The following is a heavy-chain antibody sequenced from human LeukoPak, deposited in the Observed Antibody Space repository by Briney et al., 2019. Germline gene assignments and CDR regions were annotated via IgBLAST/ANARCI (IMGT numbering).Heavy chain of an antibody. CDR1: GFTFDDYG. Sequence: GGSLRLSCAGSGFTFDDYGMSWVRQAPGKGLEWVSGINWNGGSTGYADSVKGRFTISRDNAKNSLYLQMNSLRAEDTALYYCARVVTIVGATSAFDIWGQGTMVTVSS. CDR2: INWNGGST. CDR3: ARVVTIVGATSAFDI. V-gene: IGHV3-20*04. J-gene: IGHJ3*02. D-gene: IGHD1-26*01.